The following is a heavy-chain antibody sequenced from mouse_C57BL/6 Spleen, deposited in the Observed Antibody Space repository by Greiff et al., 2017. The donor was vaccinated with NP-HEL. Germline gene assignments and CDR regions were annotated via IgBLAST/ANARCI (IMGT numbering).Heavy chain of an antibody. J-gene: IGHJ1*03. Sequence: VQLQQSGAELVKPGASVKLSCKASGYTFTEYTIHWVKQRSGQGLEWIGWFYPGSGSIKYNEKFKDKATLTADKSSSTVYMELSRLTSEDSAVYFCARHEGLYYYGSSKYFDVWGTGTTVTVSS. D-gene: IGHD1-1*01. CDR3: ARHEGLYYYGSSKYFDV. CDR1: GYTFTEYT. CDR2: FYPGSGSI. V-gene: IGHV1-62-2*01.